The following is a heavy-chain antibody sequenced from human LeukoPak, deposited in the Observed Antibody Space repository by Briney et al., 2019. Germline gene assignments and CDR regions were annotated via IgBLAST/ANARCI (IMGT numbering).Heavy chain of an antibody. Sequence: GGSLRLSCAASGFTFSSYAMSWVRQAPGKGLEWASAISGSGGSTYYADSVKGRFTISRDNSKNTLYLQMNSLRAEDTAVYYCAKSRGRDGYNWWGQGTLVTVSP. J-gene: IGHJ4*02. CDR3: AKSRGRDGYNW. CDR1: GFTFSSYA. D-gene: IGHD5-24*01. V-gene: IGHV3-23*01. CDR2: ISGSGGST.